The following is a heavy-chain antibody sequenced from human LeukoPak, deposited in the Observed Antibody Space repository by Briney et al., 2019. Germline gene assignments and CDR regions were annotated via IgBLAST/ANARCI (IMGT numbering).Heavy chain of an antibody. D-gene: IGHD4/OR15-4a*01. Sequence: GGSLRLSCAASGFTFSSYWMSWVRQALGKGLEWVANINQHGSESYYVDSVKGRFIISRDNAKNSMYLHMSSLRGDDMAVYYCARGGLFRYGGTSGDYWGQGTLVTVSS. V-gene: IGHV3-7*01. J-gene: IGHJ4*02. CDR2: INQHGSES. CDR1: GFTFSSYW. CDR3: ARGGLFRYGGTSGDY.